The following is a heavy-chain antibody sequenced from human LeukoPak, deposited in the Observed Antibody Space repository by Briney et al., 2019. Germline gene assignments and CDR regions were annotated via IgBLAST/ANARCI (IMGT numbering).Heavy chain of an antibody. Sequence: PGGSLRLSCAASGFTFSGSAMHWVRQASGIGLEWVGRIRAKADDYATTYAASVKGRFTISRDDSKNTAYLQMNSLRAEDTAVYYCANGDFQDHIVVVVAATPGAFDIWGQGTMVTVSS. J-gene: IGHJ3*02. CDR1: GFTFSGSA. CDR2: IRAKADDYAT. V-gene: IGHV3-73*01. D-gene: IGHD2-15*01. CDR3: ANGDFQDHIVVVVAATPGAFDI.